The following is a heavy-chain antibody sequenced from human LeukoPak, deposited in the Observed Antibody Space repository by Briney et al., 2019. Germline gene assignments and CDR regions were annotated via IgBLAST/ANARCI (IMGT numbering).Heavy chain of an antibody. CDR3: SEGYFEPFDH. J-gene: IGHJ4*02. Sequence: PSETPSLTCLVSGASVSGSHWYWIRQFPGKVLEWIGCLSYTGKTDYNPSLTGRVTISLGTSKNQVSLKLRSVTAADTAVYYCSEGYFEPFDHWGQGILVTVSS. CDR2: LSYTGKT. V-gene: IGHV4-59*02. CDR1: GASVSGSH. D-gene: IGHD2/OR15-2a*01.